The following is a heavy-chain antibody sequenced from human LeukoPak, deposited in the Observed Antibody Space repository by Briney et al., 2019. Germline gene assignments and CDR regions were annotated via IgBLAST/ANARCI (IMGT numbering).Heavy chain of an antibody. CDR2: INHSGST. CDR1: GESFSGYY. J-gene: IGHJ6*03. D-gene: IGHD5-18*01. Sequence: PSETLSLTCAVYGESFSGYYWSWIRQPPGKGLEWIGEINHSGSTNYNPSLMSRVTISVDTSKNQFSLKLSSVTAADTAVYYCARDGRGYSSYYYYYYMDVWGKGTTVTISS. V-gene: IGHV4-34*01. CDR3: ARDGRGYSSYYYYYYMDV.